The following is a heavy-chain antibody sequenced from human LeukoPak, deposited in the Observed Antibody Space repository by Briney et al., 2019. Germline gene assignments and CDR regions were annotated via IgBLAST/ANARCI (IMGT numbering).Heavy chain of an antibody. V-gene: IGHV4-39*07. CDR1: GGSISSSSYY. D-gene: IGHD4-17*01. CDR3: ASGVGLTTVTVVYYYYYMDV. J-gene: IGHJ6*03. CDR2: IYYSRST. Sequence: SETLSLTRTVSGGSISSSSYYWGWIRQPPGKGLEWIGSIYYSRSTYYNPSLKSRVTISVDTSKNQFSLKLSSVTAADTAVYYCASGVGLTTVTVVYYYYYMDVWGKGTTVTVSS.